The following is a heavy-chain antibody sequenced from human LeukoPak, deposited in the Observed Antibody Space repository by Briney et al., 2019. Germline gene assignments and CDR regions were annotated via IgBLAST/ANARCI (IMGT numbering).Heavy chain of an antibody. D-gene: IGHD3-22*01. CDR1: GGSISSYY. CDR2: IYYSGST. CDR3: ARTGFYSDSSGYYKYFDH. Sequence: PSETLSLTCTVSGGSISSYYWSWIRQPPGKGLEWIGYIYYSGSTYYNPSLKSRVTISADTSKNQFSLKLTSVTAADTAVYYCARTGFYSDSSGYYKYFDHWGQGTLVTVSS. V-gene: IGHV4-59*12. J-gene: IGHJ4*02.